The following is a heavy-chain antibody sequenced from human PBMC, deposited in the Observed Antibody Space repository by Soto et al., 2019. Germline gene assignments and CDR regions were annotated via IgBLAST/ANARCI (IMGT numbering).Heavy chain of an antibody. CDR3: AKDSYGSGTDYFYGMDV. CDR2: MSGGGGRT. V-gene: IGHV3-23*01. D-gene: IGHD3-10*01. J-gene: IGHJ6*02. Sequence: GGSLRLSCAASGFSFSSYAMSWVRQAPGKGLEWVSSMSGGGGRTNHADSVKGRFTISRDNSKNTLYLQMNSLRVEDTAVYYCAKDSYGSGTDYFYGMDVRGQGTTVTVSS. CDR1: GFSFSSYA.